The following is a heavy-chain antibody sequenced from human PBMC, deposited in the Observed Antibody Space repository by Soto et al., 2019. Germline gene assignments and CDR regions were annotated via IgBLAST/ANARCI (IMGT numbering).Heavy chain of an antibody. Sequence: GGSLRLSCAASGFTFSSYAMHWVRQAPGKGLEYVSAISSNVGSTYYADSVKGRFTISRDNSKNTLYLQMGSLRAEDMAVYYCARSLPIWFGELPLPNYGMDVSGQGTKVTVSS. CDR1: GFTFSSYA. J-gene: IGHJ6*02. CDR3: ARSLPIWFGELPLPNYGMDV. D-gene: IGHD3-10*01. V-gene: IGHV3-64*02. CDR2: ISSNVGST.